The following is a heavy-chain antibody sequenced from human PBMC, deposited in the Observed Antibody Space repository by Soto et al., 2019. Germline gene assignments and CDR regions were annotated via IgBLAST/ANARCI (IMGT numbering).Heavy chain of an antibody. J-gene: IGHJ6*03. D-gene: IGHD2-15*01. Sequence: EVQLLESGGVLVQPGGSLRLSCAASGFTFSSYAMSWVRQAPGKGLEWVSAISGSGGSTYYADSVKGRFTISRDNSKNPLYLKMTSLRAEDTAVYYCAKGCSGGSCFFKGYYYYYMDVWGKGTTVTVSS. CDR1: GFTFSSYA. CDR2: ISGSGGST. CDR3: AKGCSGGSCFFKGYYYYYMDV. V-gene: IGHV3-23*01.